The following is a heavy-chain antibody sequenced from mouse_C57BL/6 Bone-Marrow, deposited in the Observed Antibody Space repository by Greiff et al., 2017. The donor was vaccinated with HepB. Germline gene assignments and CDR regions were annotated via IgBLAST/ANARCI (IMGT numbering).Heavy chain of an antibody. CDR3: ATVGSSSCWYFDV. J-gene: IGHJ1*03. CDR2: IYTGDGDT. V-gene: IGHV1-82*01. Sequence: QVQLQQSGPELVKPGASVKISCKASGYAFSSSWMNWVKQRPGKGLEWIGRIYTGDGDTNYNGKFKGKATLTADKSSSTAYMQLSSLTSEDSAVYFCATVGSSSCWYFDVWGTGTTVTVSS. CDR1: GYAFSSSW. D-gene: IGHD1-1*01.